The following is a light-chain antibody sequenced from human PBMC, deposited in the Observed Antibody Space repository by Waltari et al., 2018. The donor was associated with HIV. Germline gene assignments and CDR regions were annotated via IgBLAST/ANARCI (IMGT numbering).Light chain of an antibody. CDR1: SLNVGAGYA. J-gene: IGLJ2*01. CDR3: QSYDSSLSGEV. Sequence: QSVLTQPPSVSGAPGQRVTISSPGTSLNVGAGYAVHLYQPLPGTAPKLLIYGNSNRPSGVPDRFSGSKSGTSASLAITGLQAEDEADYYCQSYDSSLSGEVFGGGTKLTVL. V-gene: IGLV1-40*01. CDR2: GNS.